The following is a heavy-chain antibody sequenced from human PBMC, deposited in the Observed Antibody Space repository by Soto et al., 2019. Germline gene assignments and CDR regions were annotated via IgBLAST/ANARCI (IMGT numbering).Heavy chain of an antibody. J-gene: IGHJ4*02. D-gene: IGHD2-15*01. CDR1: GFTFSSYW. V-gene: IGHV3-74*01. CDR2: INSDGSST. Sequence: EVQLVESGGGLVQPGGSQRLSCAASGFTFSSYWMHWVRQAPGKGLVWVSRINSDGSSTSYADSVKGRFTISRDNAKNTRYLQINSLRAEDTAVYYCARDQGYCSGGSCYVAGYWGQGTLVTVSS. CDR3: ARDQGYCSGGSCYVAGY.